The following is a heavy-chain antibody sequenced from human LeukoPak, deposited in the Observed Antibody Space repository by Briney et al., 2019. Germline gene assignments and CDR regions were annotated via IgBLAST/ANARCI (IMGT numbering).Heavy chain of an antibody. V-gene: IGHV1-2*02. CDR2: INPNSGGT. CDR1: GYTFTGYY. Sequence: PLASVKVSCKASGYTFTGYYMHWVRQAPGQGLEWMGWINPNSGGTNYAQKFQGRVTMTRDTSISTAYMELSRLRSDDTAVYYCARVLYSGSSFYFDYWGRGTLVTVSS. CDR3: ARVLYSGSSFYFDY. D-gene: IGHD1-26*01. J-gene: IGHJ4*02.